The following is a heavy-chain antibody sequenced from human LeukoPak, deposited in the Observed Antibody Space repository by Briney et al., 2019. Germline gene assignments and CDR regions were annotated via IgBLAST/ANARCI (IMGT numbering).Heavy chain of an antibody. CDR3: ARPASSTVSYPDY. D-gene: IGHD4-17*01. J-gene: IGHJ3*01. Sequence: PAGGSLRLSCAASGFTFRSYAMSWVRQAPGKGLEWVSTITGSGATTYYADSVKGRFTVSRDNSENTVYLQMNSLRAEDTAVYYCARPASSTVSYPDYWGQGTMVTVSS. V-gene: IGHV3-23*01. CDR2: ITGSGATT. CDR1: GFTFRSYA.